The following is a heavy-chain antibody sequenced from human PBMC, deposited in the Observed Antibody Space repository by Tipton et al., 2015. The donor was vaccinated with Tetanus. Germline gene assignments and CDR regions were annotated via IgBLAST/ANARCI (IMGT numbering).Heavy chain of an antibody. Sequence: TLSLTCTVSGGSISSYYWSWIRQPPGKGLEWIGYIYYSGSTNYNPSPKSRVTISVDTSKNQFSLKLSSVTAADTAVYYCARSPLEDYGDYHSYFQHWGQGTLVTVSS. CDR1: GGSISSYY. CDR2: IYYSGST. V-gene: IGHV4-59*01. D-gene: IGHD4-17*01. CDR3: ARSPLEDYGDYHSYFQH. J-gene: IGHJ1*01.